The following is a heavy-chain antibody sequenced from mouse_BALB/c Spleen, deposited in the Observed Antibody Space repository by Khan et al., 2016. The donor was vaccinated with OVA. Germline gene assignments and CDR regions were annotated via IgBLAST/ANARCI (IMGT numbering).Heavy chain of an antibody. D-gene: IGHD1-1*01. J-gene: IGHJ2*01. CDR2: ISYSGVT. CDR1: GYSITSGYA. V-gene: IGHV3-2*02. Sequence: EVQLQESGPGLVKPSQSLSLTCTVTGYSITSGYAWNWIRQFPGNKLEWMGYISYSGVTSYTPSLKSRISITRDTSKNQFFLQLNSVTTEDTATYTCARGKFYGCYFDYWGQGTTLTVSS. CDR3: ARGKFYGCYFDY.